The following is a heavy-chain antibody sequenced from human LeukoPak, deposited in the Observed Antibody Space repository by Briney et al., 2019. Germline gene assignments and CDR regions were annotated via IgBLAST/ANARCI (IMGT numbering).Heavy chain of an antibody. V-gene: IGHV3-74*01. CDR2: INSDGRTT. J-gene: IGHJ4*02. CDR3: AREYSSWFDY. D-gene: IGHD6-6*01. Sequence: QPGGSLTLSCAASGFTFSSYWMHWVRQAPGKGLVWVSLINSDGRTTTYADSVRGRFTISRDNAKNTLYLQMNSPRAEDTAVYYCAREYSSWFDYRGQGTLVSVSS. CDR1: GFTFSSYW.